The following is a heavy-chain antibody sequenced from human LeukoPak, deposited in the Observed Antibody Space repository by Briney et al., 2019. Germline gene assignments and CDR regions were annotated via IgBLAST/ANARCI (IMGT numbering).Heavy chain of an antibody. CDR1: GGSISSYY. CDR2: IYYSGST. D-gene: IGHD1-26*01. J-gene: IGHJ4*02. CDR3: ARDLGSLFDY. Sequence: PSETLSLTCTVSGGSISSYYWSWIRQPPGKGLEWIGYIYYSGSTNYNPSLKSRVTISVDTSKNQFSPKLSSVTAADTAVYYCARDLGSLFDYWGQGTLVTVSS. V-gene: IGHV4-59*01.